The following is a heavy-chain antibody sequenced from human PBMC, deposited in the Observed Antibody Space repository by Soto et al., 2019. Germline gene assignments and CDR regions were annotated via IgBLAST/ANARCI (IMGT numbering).Heavy chain of an antibody. D-gene: IGHD3-10*01. CDR1: GCTFTSYG. V-gene: IGHV1-18*01. J-gene: IGHJ5*02. Sequence: EASGKVSCKSSGCTFTSYGISWVRQAPGQGLEGMGWISAYNGNTKYAQKLQGRVTMTVDTSINTAYMELRGLTSDDTAIYYCARDRAESGSHNWFGPWCPGTLVTVSS. CDR2: ISAYNGNT. CDR3: ARDRAESGSHNWFGP.